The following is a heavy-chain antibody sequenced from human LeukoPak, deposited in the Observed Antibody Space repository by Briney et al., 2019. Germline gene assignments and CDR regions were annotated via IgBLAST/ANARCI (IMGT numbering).Heavy chain of an antibody. CDR3: ASLSGTTLSYAFDI. J-gene: IGHJ3*02. CDR2: IYHSGST. CDR1: GYSISSGYY. V-gene: IGHV4-38-2*01. D-gene: IGHD1-7*01. Sequence: PSETLSLTCAVSGYSISSGYYWGWIRQPPVKGLEWIGSIYHSGSTYYNPSLKSRVTISVDTSKNQFSLKLSSVTAADTAVYYCASLSGTTLSYAFDIWGQGTMVTVSS.